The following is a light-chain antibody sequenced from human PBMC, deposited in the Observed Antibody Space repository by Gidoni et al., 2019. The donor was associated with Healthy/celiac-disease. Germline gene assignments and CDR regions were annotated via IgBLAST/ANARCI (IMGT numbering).Light chain of an antibody. J-gene: IGKJ1*01. V-gene: IGKV3-15*01. Sequence: EIVMQQSPATLSVSPGERATLSSRASQSVSSNIAWYQQKPGQAPRLLIYGASTRATGTPARFSGSGSGTEFTLTISSLQSEDFAVYYCQQYNNLPPWTFGQGTKVEIK. CDR2: GAS. CDR3: QQYNNLPPWT. CDR1: QSVSSN.